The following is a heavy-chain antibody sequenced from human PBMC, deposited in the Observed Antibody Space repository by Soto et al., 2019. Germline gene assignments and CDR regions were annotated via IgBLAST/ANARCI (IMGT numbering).Heavy chain of an antibody. CDR2: IIDSGAST. Sequence: LILSCAASGFTYSSCAMGWVRQAPGKGLEWVSDIIDSGASTYYADAVKGRFTISRDNSKSTLFLQMNSLRAEDTAVYYCGKGRSYYYYYGVDVWGQGTTVTVSS. CDR1: GFTYSSCA. D-gene: IGHD1-26*01. CDR3: GKGRSYYYYYGVDV. V-gene: IGHV3-23*01. J-gene: IGHJ6*02.